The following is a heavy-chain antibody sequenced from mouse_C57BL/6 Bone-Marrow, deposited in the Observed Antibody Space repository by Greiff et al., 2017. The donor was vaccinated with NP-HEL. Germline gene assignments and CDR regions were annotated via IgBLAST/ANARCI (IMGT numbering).Heavy chain of an antibody. CDR2: IDPENGDT. CDR3: TTTGTAY. CDR1: GFNIKDDY. D-gene: IGHD4-1*01. V-gene: IGHV14-4*01. J-gene: IGHJ3*01. Sequence: EVKLMESGAELVRPGASVKLSCTASGFNIKDDYMHWVKQRPEQGLEWIGWIDPENGDTEYASKFQGKATITADTSSNTAYLQLSSLTSEDTAVYYCTTTGTAYWGQGTLVTVSA.